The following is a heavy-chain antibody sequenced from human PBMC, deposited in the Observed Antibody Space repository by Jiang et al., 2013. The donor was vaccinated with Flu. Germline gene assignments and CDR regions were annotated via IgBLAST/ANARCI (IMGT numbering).Heavy chain of an antibody. D-gene: IGHD2-15*01. V-gene: IGHV4-34*01. CDR2: INHSGST. CDR1: GGSFSGYY. CDR3: ARGGARVSSGYCSGGSCYSRLAVDY. Sequence: LLKPSETLSLTCAVYGGSFSGYYWSWIRQPPGKGLEWIGEINHSGSTNYNPSLKSRVTISVDTSKNQFSLKLSSVTAADTAVYYCARGGARVSSGYCSGGSCYSRLAVDYWGQGTLVTVSS. J-gene: IGHJ4*02.